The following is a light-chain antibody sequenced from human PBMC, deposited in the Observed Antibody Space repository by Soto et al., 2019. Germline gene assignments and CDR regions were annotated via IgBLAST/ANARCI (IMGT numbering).Light chain of an antibody. J-gene: IGKJ5*01. CDR3: QLYDNLPPIT. V-gene: IGKV1-33*01. Sequence: DIQMTQSPSSLSASVGDRVTITCQASQDISNYLNWYQQKPGKAPKLLIYDASNLETGVPSRFSGRGSGTDFTHAISCRQPQDIARYYGQLYDNLPPITLGQGTRRQIK. CDR2: DAS. CDR1: QDISNY.